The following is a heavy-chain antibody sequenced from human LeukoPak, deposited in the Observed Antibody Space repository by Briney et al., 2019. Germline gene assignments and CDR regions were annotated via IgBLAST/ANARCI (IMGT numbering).Heavy chain of an antibody. V-gene: IGHV3-33*06. CDR3: AKDSKGASPGTTVTTVYYYMDV. Sequence: GRSLRLPCAASGFTFSSYGMHWVRQAPGKGLEWVAVIWYDGSNKYYADSVKGRFTISRDNSKNTLYLQMNSLRAEDTAVYYCAKDSKGASPGTTVTTVYYYMDVWGKGTTVTVSS. D-gene: IGHD4-17*01. CDR2: IWYDGSNK. CDR1: GFTFSSYG. J-gene: IGHJ6*03.